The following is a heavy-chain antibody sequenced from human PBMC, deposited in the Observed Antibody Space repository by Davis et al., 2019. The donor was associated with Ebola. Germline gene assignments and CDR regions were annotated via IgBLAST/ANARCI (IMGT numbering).Heavy chain of an antibody. V-gene: IGHV3-9*01. CDR2: INWNSAFI. J-gene: IGHJ6*02. D-gene: IGHD2-2*01. Sequence: SLKISCTGSGFVFADHAIHWVRQAPGKGLEWVAGINWNSAFIVYVDSVKGRFTISRDNAKNSVYLQMNNLRVEDTALYYCAKGGDFPTSSLNHFYYGVDAWGQGTTVTVSS. CDR3: AKGGDFPTSSLNHFYYGVDA. CDR1: GFVFADHA.